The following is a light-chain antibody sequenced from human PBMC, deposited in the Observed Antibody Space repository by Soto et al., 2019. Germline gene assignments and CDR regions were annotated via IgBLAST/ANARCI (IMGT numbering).Light chain of an antibody. V-gene: IGKV1-39*01. Sequence: DIPMTQSPSSLSASVGDRVTITCRASQSISNYLNWYQQKPGKAPNLLIYAASRLQSGVPSRFSGSGSGTDFTLTISSLQPEDFATYYCQQSYSTPYTFGQGTKLEIK. CDR2: AAS. CDR1: QSISNY. J-gene: IGKJ2*01. CDR3: QQSYSTPYT.